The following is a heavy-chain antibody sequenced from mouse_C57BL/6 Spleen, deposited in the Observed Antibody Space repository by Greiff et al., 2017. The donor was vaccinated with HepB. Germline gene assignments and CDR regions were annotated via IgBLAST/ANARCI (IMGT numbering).Heavy chain of an antibody. D-gene: IGHD1-1*01. V-gene: IGHV5-17*01. Sequence: EVKLMESGGGLVKPGGSLKLSCAASGFTFSDYGMHWVRQAPEKGLEWVAYISSGSSTIYYADTVKGRFTISRDNAKNTLFLQMTSLRSEDTAMYYCASISAVRQDWYFDVWGTGTTVTVSS. CDR2: ISSGSSTI. J-gene: IGHJ1*03. CDR3: ASISAVRQDWYFDV. CDR1: GFTFSDYG.